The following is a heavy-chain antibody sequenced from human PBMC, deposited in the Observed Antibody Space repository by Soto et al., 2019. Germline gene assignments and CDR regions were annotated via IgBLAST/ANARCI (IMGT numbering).Heavy chain of an antibody. V-gene: IGHV4-4*02. CDR2: IYHSGST. J-gene: IGHJ6*02. CDR3: ATVRYFDWLLRSYYYYGMDV. Sequence: SETLSLTCAVSGGSISSSNWWSWVRQPPGKGLEWIGEIYHSGSTNYNPSLKSRVAISVDKSKNQFSLKLSSVTAADTAVYYCATVRYFDWLLRSYYYYGMDVWGQGTTVTVSS. CDR1: GGSISSSNW. D-gene: IGHD3-9*01.